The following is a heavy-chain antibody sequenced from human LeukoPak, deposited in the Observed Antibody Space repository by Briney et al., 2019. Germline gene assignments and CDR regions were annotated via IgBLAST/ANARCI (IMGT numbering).Heavy chain of an antibody. Sequence: GGSLRLSCAASGFLFSSFEVNWVRQAPGKGLEWVSYISSSGITIYYADSVKGRFTISRDNAKNSLYLQMNSLRAEDTAVYYCARGTLNIPGEHGAFDYWGQGTLVTVSS. D-gene: IGHD1-14*01. CDR3: ARGTLNIPGEHGAFDY. V-gene: IGHV3-48*03. J-gene: IGHJ4*02. CDR2: ISSSGITI. CDR1: GFLFSSFE.